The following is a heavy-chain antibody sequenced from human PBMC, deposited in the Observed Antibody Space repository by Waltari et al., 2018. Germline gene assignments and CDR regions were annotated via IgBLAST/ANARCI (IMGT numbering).Heavy chain of an antibody. V-gene: IGHV4-39*07. CDR3: VRDRGLRTFFDH. D-gene: IGHD4-17*01. CDR1: GGPISARVYY. Sequence: QVQLQESGPGLVKPSETLSLPCSVPGGPISARVYYWGWIRQPPGKGLEYIGSIYYDGTAFYNPSLKTPVTISVDTSYNQFSLKMKSVTAADTAMYFCVRDRGLRTFFDHWGQGTLVTVSS. J-gene: IGHJ4*02. CDR2: IYYDGTA.